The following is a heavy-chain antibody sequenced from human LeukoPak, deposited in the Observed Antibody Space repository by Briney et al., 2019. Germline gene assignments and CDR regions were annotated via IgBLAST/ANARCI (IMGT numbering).Heavy chain of an antibody. CDR1: GFTFSSYS. CDR3: ARPITMGPLDAFDI. V-gene: IGHV3-21*01. J-gene: IGHJ3*02. Sequence: GGSLRLSCAASGFTFSSYSMNWVRQAPGKGLEWVSSISSSSSYIYYADSVKGRFTISRDNAKNSLYLQMNSLRAEDTAVYYCARPITMGPLDAFDIWGQGTMVTVSS. D-gene: IGHD3-10*01. CDR2: ISSSSSYI.